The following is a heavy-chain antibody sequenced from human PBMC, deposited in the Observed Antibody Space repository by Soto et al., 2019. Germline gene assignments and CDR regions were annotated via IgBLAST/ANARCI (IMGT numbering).Heavy chain of an antibody. Sequence: ASVKVSCKASGYTFTSYGISWVRQAPGQGLEWMGWISAYNGNTNYAQKLQGRVTMTTDTSTSTAYMELRSLRSDDTAVYYCAREGGNKYDYIWGSYRDPFDYWGQGTLVTVSS. CDR2: ISAYNGNT. D-gene: IGHD3-16*02. CDR3: AREGGNKYDYIWGSYRDPFDY. J-gene: IGHJ4*02. V-gene: IGHV1-18*01. CDR1: GYTFTSYG.